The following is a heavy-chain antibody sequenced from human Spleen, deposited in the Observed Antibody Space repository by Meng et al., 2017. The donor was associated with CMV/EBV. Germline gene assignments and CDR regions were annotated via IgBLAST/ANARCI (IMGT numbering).Heavy chain of an antibody. D-gene: IGHD6-19*01. CDR3: ARDRKPGIGVAEDY. V-gene: IGHV1-18*01. CDR2: ISASNGYA. CDR1: GYTFSSYG. Sequence: QVQLVQSGAEVKKPGASVKVSCQASGYTFSSYGISWVRQAPGQGLEWMGWISASNGYANYAQKLQGRVTVTTDTSTSTAYMELRSLRSDDTAVYYCARDRKPGIGVAEDYWGQGTLVTVSS. J-gene: IGHJ4*02.